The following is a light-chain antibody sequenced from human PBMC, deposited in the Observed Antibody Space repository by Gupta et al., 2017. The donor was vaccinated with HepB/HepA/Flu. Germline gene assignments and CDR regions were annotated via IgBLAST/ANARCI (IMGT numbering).Light chain of an antibody. CDR3: QQDDRSPT. CDR1: KSVNNY. J-gene: IGKJ1*01. CDR2: GAS. Sequence: EIVLTQSPGTLSLSPGERVTLSCRASKSVNNYLAWYQQKPGQAPRLLIYGASSRATGIPDRFSGSGSGTDFTLTISRLEPEDFAVYYCQQDDRSPTFGQGTKVEIK. V-gene: IGKV3-20*01.